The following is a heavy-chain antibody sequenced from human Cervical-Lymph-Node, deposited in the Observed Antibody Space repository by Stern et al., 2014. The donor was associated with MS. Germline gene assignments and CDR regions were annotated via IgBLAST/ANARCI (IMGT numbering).Heavy chain of an antibody. CDR1: GFPLRIYS. CDR2: ISTISNI. Sequence: EVQLVESGGGLVQPGGSLRLSCAASGFPLRIYSMNWVRQAPGKGLEWVSYISTISNIYYAHSVKGRFTISRDNAKNSLYLQMNSLRAEDTAVYFCARDDWVERLDSWGQGTLVTVSS. D-gene: IGHD1-1*01. J-gene: IGHJ5*01. CDR3: ARDDWVERLDS. V-gene: IGHV3-48*01.